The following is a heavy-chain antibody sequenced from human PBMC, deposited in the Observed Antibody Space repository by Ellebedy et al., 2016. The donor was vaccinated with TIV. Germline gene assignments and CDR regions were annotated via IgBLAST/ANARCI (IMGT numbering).Heavy chain of an antibody. CDR2: IIPILDTA. J-gene: IGHJ6*02. D-gene: IGHD2-21*01. CDR3: GRASQDAMDV. CDR1: GGTFSSYG. Sequence: AASVKVSCKPSGGTFSSYGISWVRQAPGQGLEWIGGIIPILDTANYARKFQGRVTVTADKSTRTAYMELTSLRFEDTAVYFCGRASQDAMDVWGQGTTVTVSS. V-gene: IGHV1-69*10.